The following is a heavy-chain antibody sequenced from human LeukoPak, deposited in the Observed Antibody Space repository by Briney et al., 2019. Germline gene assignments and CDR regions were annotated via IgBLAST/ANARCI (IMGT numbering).Heavy chain of an antibody. CDR2: INPNSGGT. J-gene: IGHJ4*02. D-gene: IGHD3-9*01. V-gene: IGHV1-2*02. CDR1: GYTFTGYY. Sequence: ASVTVSCKASGYTFTGYYIHWVRQAPGQGLDGMGWINPNSGGTNYAQKLQGRVTMTRDTSISTAYMELSRLRSDDTAVYYCARDGGGLNDIHADYWGQGTLVTVSS. CDR3: ARDGGGLNDIHADY.